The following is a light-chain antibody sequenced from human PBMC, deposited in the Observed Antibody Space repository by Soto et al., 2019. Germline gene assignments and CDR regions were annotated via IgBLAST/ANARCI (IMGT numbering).Light chain of an antibody. CDR1: ALPKQY. Sequence: SYELTQPPSVSVSPGQTARITCSGDALPKQYAYWYQQKPGQAPVLVIYKDSERPSGIPERFSGSSSGTTVTLTISGVQAEDEADYYCQSADSRGTSPPPWVFGGGTKVTVL. CDR2: KDS. CDR3: QSADSRGTSPPPWV. V-gene: IGLV3-25*03. J-gene: IGLJ3*02.